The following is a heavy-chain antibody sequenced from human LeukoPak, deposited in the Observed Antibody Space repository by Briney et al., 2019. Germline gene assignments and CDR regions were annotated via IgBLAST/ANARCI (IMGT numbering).Heavy chain of an antibody. V-gene: IGHV4-59*01. CDR2: IYYSGST. CDR1: GGSISSYY. CDR3: ARLGLHYYGSGSYFHSTRNFDY. J-gene: IGHJ4*02. D-gene: IGHD3-10*01. Sequence: SETLSLTCTVSGGSISSYYWSWIRQPPGRGLEWIGYIYYSGSTNYNPSLKSRVTISVDTSKNQFSLKLSSVTAADTAVYYCARLGLHYYGSGSYFHSTRNFDYWGQGTLVTVSS.